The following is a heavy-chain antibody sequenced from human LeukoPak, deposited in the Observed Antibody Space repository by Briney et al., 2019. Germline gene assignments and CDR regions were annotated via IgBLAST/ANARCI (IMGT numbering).Heavy chain of an antibody. J-gene: IGHJ5*02. D-gene: IGHD3-10*01. CDR2: IYPGDSDT. V-gene: IGHV5-51*01. CDR3: ARQATPLEHFGELKDWFDP. Sequence: GESLKISCKGSGYSFTSYWIGWVRQMPGQGLEWMGIIYPGDSDTRYSPSFHGQVTISADKSICTAYLQWSSLKASDNAMYYYARQATPLEHFGELKDWFDPWGRGTLVTVSS. CDR1: GYSFTSYW.